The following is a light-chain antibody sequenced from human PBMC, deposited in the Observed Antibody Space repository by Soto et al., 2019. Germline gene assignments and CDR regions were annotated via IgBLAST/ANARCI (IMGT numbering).Light chain of an antibody. CDR3: SSYTSSRTVL. CDR1: SSDVXGYNY. V-gene: IGLV2-14*01. J-gene: IGLJ2*01. Sequence: QSALTQPASVSGSLGQSITISCTGTSSDVXGYNYVSWYQQHPGKDPKVVIFEVTKRPSGVSSRFSGSKSGNTASLTVSGLQAEDEGDYYCSSYTSSRTVLFGGGTKLTVL. CDR2: EVT.